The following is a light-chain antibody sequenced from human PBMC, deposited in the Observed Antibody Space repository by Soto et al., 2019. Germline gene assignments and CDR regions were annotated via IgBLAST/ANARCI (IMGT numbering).Light chain of an antibody. CDR1: PSVTNF. V-gene: IGKV3-11*01. CDR2: GAF. J-gene: IGKJ5*01. CDR3: QQRNVWPPVT. Sequence: EIVLTQSPATLSLSPGERATLSCRASPSVTNFLAWYQQKPGQAPRLLIYGAFNRATGIPARFSGRGSGTDFTLTNSSLEAEDSAVYYCQQRNVWPPVTFGQGTRLEIK.